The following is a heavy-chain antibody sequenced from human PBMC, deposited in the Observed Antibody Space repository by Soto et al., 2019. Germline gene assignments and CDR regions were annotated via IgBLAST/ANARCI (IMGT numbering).Heavy chain of an antibody. J-gene: IGHJ4*02. Sequence: ASVKVSCKAPGYPFTSYCMHWVRQAPGQGLEWMGIINPSGGSTSYAQKFQGRVTMTRDTSTSTVYMELSSLRSEDRAVYYCARAGSGGYDLEYYFDYWGQGTLVTVSS. CDR2: INPSGGST. V-gene: IGHV1-46*03. CDR3: ARAGSGGYDLEYYFDY. D-gene: IGHD5-12*01. CDR1: GYPFTSYC.